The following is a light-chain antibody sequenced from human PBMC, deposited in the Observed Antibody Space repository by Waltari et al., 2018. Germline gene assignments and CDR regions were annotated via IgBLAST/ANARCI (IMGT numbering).Light chain of an antibody. Sequence: VVTHSPATLSVSPGERATLSCRTSPSIGFNLAWYQQKPGQAPRLLIYHASTRATGIPARFSGSGSETEFTLTISGLQSEDFAVYYCQQYNRWPPGTFGQGTKVEI. V-gene: IGKV3-15*01. CDR2: HAS. CDR1: PSIGFN. CDR3: QQYNRWPPGT. J-gene: IGKJ1*01.